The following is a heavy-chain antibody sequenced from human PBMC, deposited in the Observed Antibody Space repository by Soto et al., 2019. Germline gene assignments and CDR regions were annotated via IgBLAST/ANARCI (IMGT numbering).Heavy chain of an antibody. CDR1: GGSISSGGDY. CDR2: IHYTGTA. J-gene: IGHJ4*02. CDR3: ARYGHYDSSDYYKFFDD. D-gene: IGHD3-22*01. Sequence: SETLSLTCTISGGSISSGGDYWSWIRQHPGKGLEWIGFIHYTGTAYNNPSLQSRVAISLDTSRNQFSLKLSSVTAADTAVYYCARYGHYDSSDYYKFFDDWGQGTQVTVSS. V-gene: IGHV4-31*03.